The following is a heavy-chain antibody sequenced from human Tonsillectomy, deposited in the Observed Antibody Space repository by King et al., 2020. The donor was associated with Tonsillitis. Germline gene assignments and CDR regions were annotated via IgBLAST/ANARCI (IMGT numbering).Heavy chain of an antibody. J-gene: IGHJ6*02. Sequence: VQLVESGGGVVQPGRSLRLSCAASGFTFSSYAMHWVRQAPGKGLEWVAVISYDGSNKYYADSVKGRFTISRDNSKNTLYLQMNSLRAEDTAVYYCARGPLGPYYYYGMDVWGQGTTVTVSS. CDR1: GFTFSSYA. V-gene: IGHV3-30-3*01. CDR3: ARGPLGPYYYYGMDV. CDR2: ISYDGSNK. D-gene: IGHD3-16*01.